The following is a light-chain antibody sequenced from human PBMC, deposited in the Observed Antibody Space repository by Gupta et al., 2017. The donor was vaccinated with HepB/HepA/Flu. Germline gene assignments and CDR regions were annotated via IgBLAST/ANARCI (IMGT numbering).Light chain of an antibody. J-gene: IGKJ1*01. CDR1: QSVTSNY. Sequence: EIVLTPSPGTLSLSPGERATLSCRASQSVTSNYLAWYQQKPGQAPRLLIYGASSRATGIPDRFSGSGSGTDFTLTISRLEPEDFAVYYCQQYGSSPWTFGQGTKVEIK. V-gene: IGKV3-20*01. CDR3: QQYGSSPWT. CDR2: GAS.